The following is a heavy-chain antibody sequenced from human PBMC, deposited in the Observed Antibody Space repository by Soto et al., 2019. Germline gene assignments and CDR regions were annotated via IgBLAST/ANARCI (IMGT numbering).Heavy chain of an antibody. D-gene: IGHD3-10*01. CDR1: GFTFCTFG. Sequence: EVQLVESGGGLVQPGGSLRLSCAASGFTFCTFGMNWVRQAPGKGLEWVSYISGGTSIIYYADSVKGRFTISRDNAKNSLYLQMNSLRVEDTAVYYCASVIGDTREGYWGQGALVTVSS. J-gene: IGHJ4*02. CDR2: ISGGTSII. CDR3: ASVIGDTREGY. V-gene: IGHV3-48*01.